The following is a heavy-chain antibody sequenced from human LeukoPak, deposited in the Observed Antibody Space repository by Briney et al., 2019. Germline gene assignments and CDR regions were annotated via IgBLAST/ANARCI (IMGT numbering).Heavy chain of an antibody. V-gene: IGHV4-39*01. CDR3: ARHPSEYSSSSY. CDR1: GGSISSSSYY. Sequence: SETLSLTCTVSGGSISSSSYYWGWIRQPPGKGLEWIGSIYYSGSTYYNPSLKSRVTTSVDTSKNQFSLKLSSVTAADTAVYYCARHPSEYSSSSYWGQGTLVTVSS. D-gene: IGHD6-6*01. J-gene: IGHJ4*02. CDR2: IYYSGST.